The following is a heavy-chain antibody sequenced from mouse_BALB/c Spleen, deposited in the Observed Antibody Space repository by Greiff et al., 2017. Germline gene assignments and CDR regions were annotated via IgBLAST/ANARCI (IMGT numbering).Heavy chain of an antibody. J-gene: IGHJ2*01. D-gene: IGHD1-2*01. CDR2: INSNGGST. V-gene: IGHV5-6-2*01. CDR1: GFTFSSYY. CDR3: ARHRGLRLLYFDY. Sequence: EVKLMESGGGLVKLGGSLKLSCAASGFTFSSYYMSWVRQTPEKRLELVAAINSNGGSTYYPDTVKGRFTISRDNAKNTLYLQMSSLKSEDTALYYCARHRGLRLLYFDYWGQGTTLTVSS.